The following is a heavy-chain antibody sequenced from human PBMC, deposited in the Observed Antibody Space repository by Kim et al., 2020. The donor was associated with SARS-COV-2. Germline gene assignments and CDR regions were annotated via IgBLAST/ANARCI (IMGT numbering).Heavy chain of an antibody. CDR2: T. Sequence: TIYADAVRGRLTNSRDNAKDTLYLQMDSLGDEDTAVYYCAGDIGSWFDPWGQGTLVTVSS. CDR3: AGDIGSWFDP. D-gene: IGHD1-26*01. V-gene: IGHV3-74*01. J-gene: IGHJ5*02.